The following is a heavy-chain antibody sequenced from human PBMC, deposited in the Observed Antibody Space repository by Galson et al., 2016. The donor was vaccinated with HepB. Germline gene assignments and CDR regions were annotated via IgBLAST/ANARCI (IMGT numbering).Heavy chain of an antibody. CDR2: ISTSGSST. CDR1: GFAFSVYG. J-gene: IGHJ5*02. Sequence: SLRLSCAASGFAFSVYGMTWVRQAPRKGLEWVSAISTSGSSTDYAASVEGRFIISSDSAENTVYLQMNRLRAEDTALYYCARDLSGPDRWGQGTLVTVSP. V-gene: IGHV3-23*01. CDR3: ARDLSGPDR.